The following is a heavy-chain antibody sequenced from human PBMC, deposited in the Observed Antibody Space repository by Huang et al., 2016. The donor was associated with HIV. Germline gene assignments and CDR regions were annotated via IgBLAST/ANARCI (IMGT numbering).Heavy chain of an antibody. CDR3: AKGSERSLTGPKYQYYFDY. D-gene: IGHD3-3*01. V-gene: IGHV3-23*01. J-gene: IGHJ4*02. CDR2: ISGSGGST. CDR1: IFTFSTSA. Sequence: EVQLLESGGGLVQPGGSLRLSCAASIFTFSTSAMSWVRQAPGKGLGWVSGISGSGGSTYYADSVKGRFTISRDNSRNTLYLQMKSLRVEDTAIYYCAKGSERSLTGPKYQYYFDYWGQGTLVTVSS.